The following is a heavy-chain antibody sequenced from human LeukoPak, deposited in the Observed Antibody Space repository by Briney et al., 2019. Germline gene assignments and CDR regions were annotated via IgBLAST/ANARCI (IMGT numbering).Heavy chain of an antibody. CDR2: IYHSGST. D-gene: IGHD3-3*01. Sequence: SETLSLTCRVSDYSISSGYYWGWIRQPPGKGLEWIGSIYHSGSTYYNTSLKSRVTISVDTSKNQFSLKLNSVTAADTAVYYCATGWSGYYWTTWGQGTLVAVSS. V-gene: IGHV4-38-2*02. J-gene: IGHJ5*02. CDR3: ATGWSGYYWTT. CDR1: DYSISSGYY.